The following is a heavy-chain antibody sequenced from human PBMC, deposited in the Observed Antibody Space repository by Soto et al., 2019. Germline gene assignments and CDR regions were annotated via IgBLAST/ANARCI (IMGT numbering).Heavy chain of an antibody. CDR1: GFSFNIYW. CDR3: ARDTAVPRGGSDY. D-gene: IGHD5-18*01. V-gene: IGHV3-7*01. Sequence: EVQLVESGGGLVQPGGSLRISCAASGFSFNIYWMTWVRQAPGKGLEWVANIKEDGSEKNYVDSVKGRFTISRDNAKNSLYLQMNSLRAEDTAVYYCARDTAVPRGGSDYWGQGTLVTVSS. CDR2: IKEDGSEK. J-gene: IGHJ4*02.